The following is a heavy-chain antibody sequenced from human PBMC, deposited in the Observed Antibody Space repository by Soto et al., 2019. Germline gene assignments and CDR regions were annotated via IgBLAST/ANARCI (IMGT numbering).Heavy chain of an antibody. CDR3: ASTLGNYYGSGISPLDN. D-gene: IGHD3-10*01. V-gene: IGHV1-69*08. Sequence: QVQLVQSGAEVKKPGSSVKVSCKASGGTFSSNTISWVRQAPGQGLEWMGRIIPILGTPDYAQKFQGRVTISADKSTSTAYLELSSLSSGDTAVYYCASTLGNYYGSGISPLDNWGQGPPVTVSS. CDR1: GGTFSSNT. CDR2: IIPILGTP. J-gene: IGHJ4*02.